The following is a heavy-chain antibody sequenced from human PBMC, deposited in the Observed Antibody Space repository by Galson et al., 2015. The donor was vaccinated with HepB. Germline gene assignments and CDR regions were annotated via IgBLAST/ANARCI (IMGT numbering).Heavy chain of an antibody. CDR2: IYSGSST. CDR3: ARGAGERLRYYDWLPTGPFDY. D-gene: IGHD3-9*01. V-gene: IGHV3-66*01. Sequence: SLRLSCAASGFTVSSNYMSWVRQAPGKGLEWVSVIYSGSSTYYADSVKGRFTISRDNSKNTLYLQMNSLRAEDTAVYDCARGAGERLRYYDWLPTGPFDYWGQGTLVTVSS. J-gene: IGHJ4*02. CDR1: GFTVSSNY.